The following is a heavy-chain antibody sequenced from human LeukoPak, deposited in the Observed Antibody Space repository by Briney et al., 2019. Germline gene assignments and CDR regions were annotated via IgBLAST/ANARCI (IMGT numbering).Heavy chain of an antibody. Sequence: GGAXXISCXGXXCXXTSYWIGWGRRMPGKGGEGMGVIYPDDCDTRYNTPFQGQPTISADKSIGTAYLQWSSLKASDTALYYCAIAGDSTTSCYRCFGYWGQGTLVTVSS. CDR1: XCXXTSYW. CDR2: IYPDDCDT. CDR3: AIAGDSTTSCYRCFGY. D-gene: IGHD2-2*02. V-gene: IGHV5-51*01. J-gene: IGHJ4*02.